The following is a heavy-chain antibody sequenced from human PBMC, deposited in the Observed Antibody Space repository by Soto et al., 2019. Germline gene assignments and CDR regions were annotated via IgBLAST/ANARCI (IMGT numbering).Heavy chain of an antibody. CDR1: GFTFSSYW. CDR2: IKQDGSEK. CDR3: AREEADSSADLIDP. V-gene: IGHV3-7*01. J-gene: IGHJ5*02. D-gene: IGHD6-19*01. Sequence: EVPLVESGGGLVQPGGSLRLSCAASGFTFSSYWMSWVRQAPGKGLEWVANIKQDGSEKYYVDSVKGRFTISRDNAKNSLYLQMNSLRAEDTAVYYCAREEADSSADLIDPWGQGTLVTVSS.